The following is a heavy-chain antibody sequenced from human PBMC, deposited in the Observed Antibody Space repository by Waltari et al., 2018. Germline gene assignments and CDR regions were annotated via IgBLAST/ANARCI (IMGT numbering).Heavy chain of an antibody. J-gene: IGHJ4*02. Sequence: LTFGHYAMHWVRQAPGKGLEWLAIISSDSVSKFYAESVNGRFTISRDNSKNTMYLEMSALTLEDTAVYYCAGPWGYYSDDGHYLDYWGPGTQVFVSP. CDR2: ISSDSVSK. CDR1: LTFGHYA. CDR3: AGPWGYYSDDGHYLDY. V-gene: IGHV3-30*15. D-gene: IGHD3-22*01.